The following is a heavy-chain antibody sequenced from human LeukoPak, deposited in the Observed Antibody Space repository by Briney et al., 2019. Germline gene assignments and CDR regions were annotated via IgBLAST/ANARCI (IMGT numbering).Heavy chain of an antibody. J-gene: IGHJ5*02. Sequence: QPGGSLRLSCAASGFRFDIYAMRWVRQAPGEGLDWVSSISGRGGATYYRDSVKGRFAISRENSKNTLYLQMNSLRSDDTAFYYCVKGGQNYYFWRFDQWGQGTLVTASS. CDR1: GFRFDIYA. D-gene: IGHD3-3*01. V-gene: IGHV3-23*01. CDR3: VKGGQNYYFWRFDQ. CDR2: ISGRGGAT.